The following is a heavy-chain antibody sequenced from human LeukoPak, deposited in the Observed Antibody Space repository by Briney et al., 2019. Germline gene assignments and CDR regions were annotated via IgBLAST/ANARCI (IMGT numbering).Heavy chain of an antibody. CDR1: GGSFSGYY. CDR2: INHSGST. J-gene: IGHJ5*02. CDR3: ARHYHYYGSGKRSNWFNP. Sequence: SETLPLACAVYGGSFSGYYWSWIRQPPGKGLEWIGEINHSGSTNYNPSLKSRVTISVDTSKNQFSLKLSSVTAADTAVYYCARHYHYYGSGKRSNWFNPWGQETLVTVSS. V-gene: IGHV4-34*01. D-gene: IGHD3-10*01.